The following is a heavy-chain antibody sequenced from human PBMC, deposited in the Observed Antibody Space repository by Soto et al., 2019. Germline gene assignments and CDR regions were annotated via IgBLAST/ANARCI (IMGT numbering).Heavy chain of an antibody. Sequence: EVQLVESGGGLVKPGGSLRLSCAASGFTFSSYSMNWVRQAPGKGLEWVSSISSSSSYIYYADSVKGRFTISRDNAKNSLYLQMNSLRAEDTAVYYCARSFTTFGVVSLDYYYYMDVWGKGTTVTVSS. CDR3: ARSFTTFGVVSLDYYYYMDV. CDR1: GFTFSSYS. D-gene: IGHD3-3*01. CDR2: ISSSSSYI. V-gene: IGHV3-21*01. J-gene: IGHJ6*03.